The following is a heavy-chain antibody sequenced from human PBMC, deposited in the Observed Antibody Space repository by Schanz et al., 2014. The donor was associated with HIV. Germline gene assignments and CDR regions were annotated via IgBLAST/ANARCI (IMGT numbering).Heavy chain of an antibody. V-gene: IGHV1-18*01. CDR3: ARRESDGALDV. Sequence: QVQLVQSGAEVKKPGASVKVSCKASGYTFTTYGITWVRQAPGQGLEWMGWISPNNGNTNYAQKLQGRVTLTTDTSTTTAYMDLRSLRSDDTAVYHCARRESDGALDVWGPGTTVIVSS. CDR1: GYTFTTYG. D-gene: IGHD2-21*02. CDR2: ISPNNGNT. J-gene: IGHJ6*02.